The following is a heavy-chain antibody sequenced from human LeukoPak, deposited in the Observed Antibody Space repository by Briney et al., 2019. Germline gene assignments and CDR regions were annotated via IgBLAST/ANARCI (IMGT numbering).Heavy chain of an antibody. Sequence: ASVKVSCKASGYTFTSYYMHWVRQAPGQGLEWMGIINPSGGSTSYAQKFQGRVTMTRDTSTSTVYMGLRSLRSEDTAVYYCAREIPSSSFYYYYGMDVWGQGTTVTVSS. D-gene: IGHD6-13*01. CDR2: INPSGGST. CDR1: GYTFTSYY. J-gene: IGHJ6*02. V-gene: IGHV1-46*01. CDR3: AREIPSSSFYYYYGMDV.